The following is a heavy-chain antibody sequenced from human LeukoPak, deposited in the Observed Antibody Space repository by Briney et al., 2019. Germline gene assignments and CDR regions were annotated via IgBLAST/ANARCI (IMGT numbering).Heavy chain of an antibody. V-gene: IGHV4-59*08. D-gene: IGHD3-22*01. CDR3: ARHVLDYHSSGYFDY. J-gene: IGHJ4*02. CDR2: IYYSGST. Sequence: SETLFLTCTVPGGSISSYYCSWIRQPPGKGLERIGYIYYSGSTNYNPSLKSRVTISVDTSKNQFSLKLSAVTAADTAVYSWARHVLDYHSSGYFDYWGQGTLVTVSS. CDR1: GGSISSYY.